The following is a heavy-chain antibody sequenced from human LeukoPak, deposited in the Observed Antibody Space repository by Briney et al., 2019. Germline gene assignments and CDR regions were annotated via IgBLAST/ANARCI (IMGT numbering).Heavy chain of an antibody. CDR1: GYTLTELS. Sequence: ASVKVSCKVSGYTLTELSMHWVRQAPGKGLEWMGGFDPEDGETIYTQKFQGRVTMTEDTSTDTAYMELSSLRSEDTAVYYCATVLVSAGAGAFDIWGQGTMVTVSS. V-gene: IGHV1-24*01. CDR2: FDPEDGET. CDR3: ATVLVSAGAGAFDI. J-gene: IGHJ3*02. D-gene: IGHD1-26*01.